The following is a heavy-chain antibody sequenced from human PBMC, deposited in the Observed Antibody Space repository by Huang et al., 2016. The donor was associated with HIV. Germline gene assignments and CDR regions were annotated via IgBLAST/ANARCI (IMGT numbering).Heavy chain of an antibody. V-gene: IGHV3-23*01. CDR3: AKGEFVGESYFDQ. CDR1: GFTFSSYA. J-gene: IGHJ4*02. Sequence: VQLLESGGGLVQPGGSRRISCAASGFTFSSYAMSWVRQAPGKGLEWVSTISGSGVSTYHADSVKGRFTTSRDNSENMLYLQMHTLRAEDTAVYYCAKGEFVGESYFDQWGQGTLVTVSS. D-gene: IGHD3-10*01. CDR2: ISGSGVST.